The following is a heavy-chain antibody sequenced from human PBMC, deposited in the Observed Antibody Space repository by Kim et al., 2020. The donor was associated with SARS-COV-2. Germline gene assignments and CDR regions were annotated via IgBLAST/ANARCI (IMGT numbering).Heavy chain of an antibody. CDR3: ARATDYCSGGSCYSWGGMDV. CDR1: GFTFSSYD. J-gene: IGHJ6*02. Sequence: GGSLRLSCAASGFTFSSYDMHWVRQATGKGLEWVSAIGTAGDTYYPGSVKGRFTISRENDKNSLYLQMNSLRAGDTAVYYCARATDYCSGGSCYSWGGMDVWGQGTTVTVSS. D-gene: IGHD2-15*01. V-gene: IGHV3-13*01. CDR2: IGTAGDT.